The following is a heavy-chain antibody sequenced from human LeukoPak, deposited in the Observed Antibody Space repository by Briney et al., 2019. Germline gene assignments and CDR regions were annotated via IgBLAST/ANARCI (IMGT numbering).Heavy chain of an antibody. V-gene: IGHV3-23*01. J-gene: IGHJ4*02. D-gene: IGHD3-9*01. CDR2: ISSSGGST. CDR3: ARSYQYYDILTGGTFDY. Sequence: PGGSLRLSCAASGFTFTHYAMSWVRQAPGKGLEWVSFISSSGGSTYYADSVKGRFTISRDDSKNTLYVQMNSLRAEDTAVYYCARSYQYYDILTGGTFDYWGQGTLVTVSS. CDR1: GFTFTHYA.